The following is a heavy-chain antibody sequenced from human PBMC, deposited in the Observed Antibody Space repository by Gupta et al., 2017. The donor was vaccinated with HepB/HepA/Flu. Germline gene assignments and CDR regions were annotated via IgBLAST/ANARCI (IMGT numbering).Heavy chain of an antibody. CDR1: GFTSSSYS. V-gene: IGHV3-21*01. CDR2: ISSSSSYI. J-gene: IGHJ6*02. CDR3: ARLAGLDYYYGMDV. Sequence: EVQLMESGGGLVKPGGSLRLSCAASGFTSSSYSMNWVRQAPGKGLEWVSSISSSSSYIYYADSVKGRFTISRDNAKNSLYLQMNSLRAEDTAVYYCARLAGLDYYYGMDVWGQGTTVTVSS.